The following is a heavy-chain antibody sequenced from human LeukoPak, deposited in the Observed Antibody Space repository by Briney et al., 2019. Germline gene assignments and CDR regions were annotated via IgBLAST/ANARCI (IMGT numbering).Heavy chain of an antibody. Sequence: SETLSLTCTVSGGSISNIRSYWSWIRQHPGKGLEWIGYIYYSGSTYYNPSLKSRVTISVDTSKNQFSLKLSSVTAADTAVYYCARDLREIYCSSTSCYTGISAFDIWGQGTMVTVSS. D-gene: IGHD2-2*02. CDR2: IYYSGST. J-gene: IGHJ3*02. CDR1: GGSISNIRSY. V-gene: IGHV4-31*03. CDR3: ARDLREIYCSSTSCYTGISAFDI.